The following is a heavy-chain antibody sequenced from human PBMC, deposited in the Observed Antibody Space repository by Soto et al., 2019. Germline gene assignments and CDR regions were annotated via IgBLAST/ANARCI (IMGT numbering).Heavy chain of an antibody. D-gene: IGHD4-17*01. CDR2: INPSGGST. CDR1: GYAFTRYY. V-gene: IGHV1-46*03. CDR3: ANSGTTVTPGY. J-gene: IGHJ4*02. Sequence: VKVSCKASGYAFTRYYMHWVRQAPGQGLEWMGIINPSGGSTSYAQKFQGRVTMARDTSTSTVYMELSSLRSEDTAVYYCANSGTTVTPGYWGQGTLVTVSS.